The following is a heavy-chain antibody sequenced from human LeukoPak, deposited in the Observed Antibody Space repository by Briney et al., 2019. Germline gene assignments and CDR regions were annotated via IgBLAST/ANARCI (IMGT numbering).Heavy chain of an antibody. CDR2: MNPNCDNT. CDR1: GYTFTIYD. Sequence: ASVTVSFYSSGYTFTIYDNNWLRHPNAPGNEWMGLMNPNCDNTVYAQKFQGRVTMTRNTSISTAYMELSSLRSEDTAVYYCARGRGIAARDYFDYWGQGTLVTVSS. CDR3: ARGRGIAARDYFDY. J-gene: IGHJ4*02. D-gene: IGHD6-6*01. V-gene: IGHV1-8*01.